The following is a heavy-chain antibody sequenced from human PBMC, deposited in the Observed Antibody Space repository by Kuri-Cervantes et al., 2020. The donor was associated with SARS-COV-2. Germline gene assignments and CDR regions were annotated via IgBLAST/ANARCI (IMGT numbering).Heavy chain of an antibody. CDR2: IYSGGST. J-gene: IGHJ6*02. V-gene: IGHV3-66*01. Sequence: GESLKISCAASGFTFSSYSMNWVRQAPGKGLEWVSVIYSGGSTYYADSVKGRFTISRDNSKNTLYLQMNSLRAEDTAVYYCARGLYLRSPVYGMDVWGQGTTVTVSS. CDR1: GFTFSSYS. CDR3: ARGLYLRSPVYGMDV.